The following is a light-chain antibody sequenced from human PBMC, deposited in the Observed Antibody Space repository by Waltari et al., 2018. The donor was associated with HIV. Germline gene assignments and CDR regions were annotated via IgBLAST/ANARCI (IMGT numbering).Light chain of an antibody. CDR3: SAWDDSLKAVL. Sequence: QSVMTQAPSASGTPGQTVTISCSGTSSNIGSNTVNWYQQLPGTAPKLLIYSSDQWPSGVPDRFSGSKSGTSASLAISGLQSEDEADYYWSAWDDSLKAVLFGGGTKVTVL. CDR2: SSD. CDR1: SSNIGSNT. V-gene: IGLV1-44*01. J-gene: IGLJ2*01.